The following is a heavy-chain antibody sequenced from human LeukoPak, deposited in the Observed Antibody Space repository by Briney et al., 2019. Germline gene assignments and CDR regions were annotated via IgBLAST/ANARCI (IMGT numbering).Heavy chain of an antibody. V-gene: IGHV1-46*01. CDR2: INPSGGST. CDR1: GYTFTSNY. J-gene: IGHJ4*02. Sequence: ASVKVSCKASGYTFTSNYMPWVRQAPGQGLEWMGIINPSGGSTSYAQKFQGRVTMTRDTSTSTVYMELSSLSSEDTAVYYCVRVGGNYPINWGQGSLVTVSA. CDR3: VRVGGNYPIN. D-gene: IGHD1-26*01.